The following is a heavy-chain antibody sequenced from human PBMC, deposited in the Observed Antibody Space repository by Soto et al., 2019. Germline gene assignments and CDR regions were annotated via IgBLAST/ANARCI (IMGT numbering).Heavy chain of an antibody. Sequence: QVQLQESGPGLVKPSETLSLTCTVSGGSISSYYWSWIRQPPGQGLEWIGYIYSSGSTNYNPSLKSRVTISVDVSKNQFSLKLSSVTAADTAVYYCARVGCSGGSCLWYYYYYMDVWGKGTTVTVSS. J-gene: IGHJ6*03. CDR2: IYSSGST. D-gene: IGHD2-15*01. V-gene: IGHV4-59*01. CDR1: GGSISSYY. CDR3: ARVGCSGGSCLWYYYYYMDV.